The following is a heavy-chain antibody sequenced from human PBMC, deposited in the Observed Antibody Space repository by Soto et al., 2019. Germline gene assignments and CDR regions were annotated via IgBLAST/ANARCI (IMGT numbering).Heavy chain of an antibody. CDR1: GFTFSSYW. CDR3: PYALVATVPTGWFGP. Sequence: EVQLVESGGGLVQPGGSLRLSCAASGFTFSSYWMSWVRQAPGKGLEWVANIKQDGSEKYYVDSVKGRFTISRDNAKNSLYRHMNSLRAEDTAVYYCPYALVATVPTGWFGPWGQGTLVTVSS. D-gene: IGHD5-12*01. CDR2: IKQDGSEK. J-gene: IGHJ5*02. V-gene: IGHV3-7*02.